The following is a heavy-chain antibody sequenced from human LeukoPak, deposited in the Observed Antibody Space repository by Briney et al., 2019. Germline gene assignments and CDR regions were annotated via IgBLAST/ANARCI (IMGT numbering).Heavy chain of an antibody. Sequence: SETLSLTCAVSGGSFSGYYWSWIRQPPGKGLEWIGEINHSGSTNYNPSLKSRVTISVDTSKNQFSLKLSSVTAADTAVYYCARGRGYCSGGSCYAQGFDYWGQGTLVTVSS. CDR2: INHSGST. CDR1: GGSFSGYY. CDR3: ARGRGYCSGGSCYAQGFDY. D-gene: IGHD2-15*01. V-gene: IGHV4-34*01. J-gene: IGHJ4*02.